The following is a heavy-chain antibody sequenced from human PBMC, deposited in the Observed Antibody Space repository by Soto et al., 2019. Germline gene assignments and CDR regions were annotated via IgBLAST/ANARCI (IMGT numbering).Heavy chain of an antibody. Sequence: EVQLLESGGGLVQPGGSLRLSCAVSGFTFSNYVMNWVRQAPGKGLEWVSGISGSGGDTYYADSVKGRFTISRDNSKNSLSLKMNSRRAEDTAFYDCEKGYYDTPGYLPHLRGDHGGQGPLATVS. V-gene: IGHV3-23*01. CDR2: ISGSGGDT. CDR3: EKGYYDTPGYLPHLRGDH. CDR1: GFTFSNYV. J-gene: IGHJ4*02. D-gene: IGHD3-22*01.